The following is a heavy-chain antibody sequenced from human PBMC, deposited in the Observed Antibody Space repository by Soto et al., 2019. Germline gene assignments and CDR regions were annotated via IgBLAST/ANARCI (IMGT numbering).Heavy chain of an antibody. CDR3: ARDRDDYGSGNYYNRIDF. Sequence: SVKVSCKASGGTFSSYTISWVRQAPGQGLEWMGSIIPILGIANYAQRFQGRVTITADESTSTAYMELSRLRSEDTAVYYCARDRDDYGSGNYYNRIDFWGQGTLVTVSS. D-gene: IGHD3-10*01. CDR1: GGTFSSYT. V-gene: IGHV1-69*04. J-gene: IGHJ4*02. CDR2: IIPILGIA.